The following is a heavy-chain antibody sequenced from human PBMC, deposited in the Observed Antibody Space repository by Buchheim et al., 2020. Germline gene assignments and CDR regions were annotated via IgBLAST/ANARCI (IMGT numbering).Heavy chain of an antibody. J-gene: IGHJ6*02. D-gene: IGHD3-3*01. V-gene: IGHV3-30*18. CDR1: GFTFSSYG. Sequence: QVQLVESGGGVVQPGRSLRLSCAASGFTFSSYGMHWVRQAPGKGLEGVAVISYDGSNKYYADSVKGRFTISRDNSKNTLYLQMNSLRAEDTAVYYCAKDLGHDFWSGDWMGYYYYGMDVWGQGTT. CDR2: ISYDGSNK. CDR3: AKDLGHDFWSGDWMGYYYYGMDV.